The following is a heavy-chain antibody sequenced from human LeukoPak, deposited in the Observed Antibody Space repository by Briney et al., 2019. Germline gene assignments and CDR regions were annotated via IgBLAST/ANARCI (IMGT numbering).Heavy chain of an antibody. Sequence: ASVKVSCKASGYTFTTYGITWVRQAPGQGLEWMGWISAYNGDTNYAQKLQGRVTMTTDTSTSTAYMELRSLRSDDTAVYYCARNNRGSSSWSSYYMDVWGKGTTVTVSS. J-gene: IGHJ6*03. CDR2: ISAYNGDT. V-gene: IGHV1-18*01. D-gene: IGHD6-13*01. CDR3: ARNNRGSSSWSSYYMDV. CDR1: GYTFTTYG.